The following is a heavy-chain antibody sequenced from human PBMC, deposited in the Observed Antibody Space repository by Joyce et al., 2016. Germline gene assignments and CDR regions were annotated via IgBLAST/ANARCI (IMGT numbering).Heavy chain of an antibody. CDR1: GYNFTRYA. CDR2: SNGGDGNT. Sequence: QVQLVQSAAEVKKPGASVRISCEASGYNFTRYAIHWMRQAPGHTFEWMGWSNGGDGNTTCSQKFQGRVIITRETSASTAYMELSSLTSEDTALYYCARAPREVVGATNHWFDPWGQGTLVIVSS. D-gene: IGHD3-22*01. V-gene: IGHV1-3*01. CDR3: ARAPREVVGATNHWFDP. J-gene: IGHJ5*02.